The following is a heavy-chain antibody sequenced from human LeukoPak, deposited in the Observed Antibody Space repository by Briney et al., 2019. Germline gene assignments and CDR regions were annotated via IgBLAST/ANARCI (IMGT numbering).Heavy chain of an antibody. CDR2: ISSSGSTI. CDR1: GFTFSSYE. CDR3: ARGGSWVDY. D-gene: IGHD6-13*01. V-gene: IGHV3-48*03. J-gene: IGHJ4*02. Sequence: PGGSLRLPCAASGFTFSSYEMNWVRQAPGKGLEWVSYISSSGSTIYYADSVKGRFTISRDNAKNSLFLQMNSLRADDTAVYYCARGGSWVDYWGQGTLVTVSS.